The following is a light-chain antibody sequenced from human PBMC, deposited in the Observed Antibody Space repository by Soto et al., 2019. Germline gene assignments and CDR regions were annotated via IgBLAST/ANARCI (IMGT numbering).Light chain of an antibody. CDR3: QQYGASPIT. Sequence: LTQSPVSLCLFHGERATLSCRASQSVTSNYLAWYQQKPGQAPRFLIYRTSDRANGIPGRFSGSGSGTDFTLTISRLEPEEFAIYYCQQYGASPITFGQGARLE. CDR1: QSVTSNY. J-gene: IGKJ5*01. CDR2: RTS. V-gene: IGKV3-20*01.